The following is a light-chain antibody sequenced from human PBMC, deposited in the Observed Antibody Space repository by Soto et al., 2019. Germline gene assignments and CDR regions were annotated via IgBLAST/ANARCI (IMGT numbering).Light chain of an antibody. CDR3: GSYTSGSTV. V-gene: IGLV2-14*03. J-gene: IGLJ3*02. CDR1: SSDVGDYNY. Sequence: QSALTQPASVSGSPGQAITISCTGISSDVGDYNYVSWYQHHPGKAPKLMIYDVSNRPSGVSNRFSGSKSGNMASLTISGLQAEDEADYYCGSYTSGSTVFGGGTKLTVL. CDR2: DVS.